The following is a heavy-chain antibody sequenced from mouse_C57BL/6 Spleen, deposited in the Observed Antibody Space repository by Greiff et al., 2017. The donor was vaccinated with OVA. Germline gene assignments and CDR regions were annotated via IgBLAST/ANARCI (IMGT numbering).Heavy chain of an antibody. V-gene: IGHV14-4*01. Sequence: VQLKESGAELVRPGASVKLSCTASGFNIKDDYMHWVKQRPEQGLEWIGWIDPENGDTEYASKFQGKATITADTSSNTAYLQLSSLTSEDTAVYYCTTGDYYGSSYVGAMDYWGQGTSVTVSS. CDR2: IDPENGDT. CDR3: TTGDYYGSSYVGAMDY. CDR1: GFNIKDDY. J-gene: IGHJ4*01. D-gene: IGHD1-1*01.